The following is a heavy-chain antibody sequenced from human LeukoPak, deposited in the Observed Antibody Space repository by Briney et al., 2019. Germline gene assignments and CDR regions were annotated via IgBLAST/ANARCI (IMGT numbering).Heavy chain of an antibody. D-gene: IGHD1-26*01. Sequence: LETLSLTCTVFGGSISSYYWSWIRQPAGKGLEWIGRIYTSGSTNYNPSLKSRVTMSVDTSKNQFSLKLSSVTAADTAVYYCARDESGSYFGYYYYYMDVWGKGTTVTVSS. CDR1: GGSISSYY. J-gene: IGHJ6*03. V-gene: IGHV4-4*07. CDR3: ARDESGSYFGYYYYYMDV. CDR2: IYTSGST.